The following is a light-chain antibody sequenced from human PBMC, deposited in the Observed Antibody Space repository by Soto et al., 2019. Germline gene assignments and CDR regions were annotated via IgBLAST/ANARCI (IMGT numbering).Light chain of an antibody. CDR2: GAS. Sequence: EIVLKQSPGTLSLSPGERATLSCRASKSVAGNYLAWYRRKPAQAPRLLIYGASTRATDIPRRFSGSGSGTDLTLHITRLEPEYFAVYYSHQYGSSPPTVGSGTSVEI. CDR1: KSVAGNY. CDR3: HQYGSSPPT. J-gene: IGKJ1*01. V-gene: IGKV3-20*01.